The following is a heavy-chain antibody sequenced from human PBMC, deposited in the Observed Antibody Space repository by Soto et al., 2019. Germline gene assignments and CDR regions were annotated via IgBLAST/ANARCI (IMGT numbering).Heavy chain of an antibody. CDR1: GFTFRNVG. CDR3: VKVFYQAWGTYGQAFDY. Sequence: QVQLEESGGDLVQPGRSLRLSCAASGFTFRNVGMHWVRQAPGKGLEWVAVIAFDGLKREYADSVKGRFTISRDNAQKKVFLQMDSLRDEDTDVYYCVKVFYQAWGTYGQAFDYWGQGSLGTVSS. V-gene: IGHV3-30*18. J-gene: IGHJ4*02. CDR2: IAFDGLKR. D-gene: IGHD3-16*01.